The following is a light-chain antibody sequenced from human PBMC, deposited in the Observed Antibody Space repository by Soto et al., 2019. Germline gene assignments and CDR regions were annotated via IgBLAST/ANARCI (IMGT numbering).Light chain of an antibody. V-gene: IGKV3-20*01. Sequence: EIVLTQSPGTLSLSPGERVTLSCRASQSASSSYLAWYQQKPGQAPSLLSYGASSRATGVPDRFSGSGSGTDFTLTISRLEPEDSGVYYCQQYGVSPFTFGQGTKLEI. J-gene: IGKJ2*01. CDR3: QQYGVSPFT. CDR2: GAS. CDR1: QSASSSY.